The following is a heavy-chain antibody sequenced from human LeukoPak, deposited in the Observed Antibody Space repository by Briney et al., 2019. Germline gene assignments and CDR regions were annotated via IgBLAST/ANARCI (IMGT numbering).Heavy chain of an antibody. J-gene: IGHJ4*02. D-gene: IGHD4-17*01. CDR2: IYYSGST. CDR1: GGSISSCCYY. V-gene: IGHV4-39*01. Sequence: SETLSLTCIVSGGSISSCCYYWGWIRQPPGKGLEWIGSIYYSGSTHYNPSLKSRVTISVDTSKNQFSLKLSSVTAADTAVYYCARHGGTVTTSLHYWGQGTLVTVSS. CDR3: ARHGGTVTTSLHY.